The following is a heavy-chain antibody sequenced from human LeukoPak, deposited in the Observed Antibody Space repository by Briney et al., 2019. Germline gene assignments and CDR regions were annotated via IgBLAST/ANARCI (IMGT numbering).Heavy chain of an antibody. V-gene: IGHV1-69*05. CDR1: GYTFTSYG. J-gene: IGHJ3*02. D-gene: IGHD6-13*01. CDR2: IIPIFGTA. CDR3: ARAEIAAAVHDAFDI. Sequence: GASVKVSCKASGYTFTSYGINWVRQAPGQGLEWIGGIIPIFGTANYAQKFQGRVTITTDESTSTAYMELSSLRSEDTAVYYCARAEIAAAVHDAFDIWGQGTMVTVSS.